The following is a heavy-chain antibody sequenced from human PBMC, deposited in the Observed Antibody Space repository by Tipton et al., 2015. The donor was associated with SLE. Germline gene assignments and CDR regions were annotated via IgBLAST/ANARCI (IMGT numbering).Heavy chain of an antibody. V-gene: IGHV3-30*03. J-gene: IGHJ4*02. Sequence: SLRLSCAASGFTFSSYGMHWVRQAPGKGLEWVAVISYDGSNKYYADSVKGRFTISRDNSKNTLYLQMNSLRAEDTAVYYCASLGEQQPTDYWGQGTLVTVSS. D-gene: IGHD6-13*01. CDR2: ISYDGSNK. CDR1: GFTFSSYG. CDR3: ASLGEQQPTDY.